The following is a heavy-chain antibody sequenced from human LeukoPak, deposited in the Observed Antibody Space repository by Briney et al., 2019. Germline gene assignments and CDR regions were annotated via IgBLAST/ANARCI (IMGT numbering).Heavy chain of an antibody. CDR1: GFTFSSYG. CDR2: IWYDGSNK. J-gene: IGHJ4*02. V-gene: IGHV3-33*06. CDR3: AKVSGSVAGTSLDY. Sequence: GGSLRLSCAASGFTFSSYGMHWVRQAPGKGLEWVAVIWYDGSNKYYADSVKGRFTISRDNSKNTLYLQMNSLRAEDTAVYYRAKVSGSVAGTSLDYWGQGTLVTVSS. D-gene: IGHD6-19*01.